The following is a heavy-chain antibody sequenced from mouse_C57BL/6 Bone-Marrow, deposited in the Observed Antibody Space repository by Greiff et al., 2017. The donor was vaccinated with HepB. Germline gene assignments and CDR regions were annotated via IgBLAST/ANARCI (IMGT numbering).Heavy chain of an antibody. CDR2: IYPGSGST. J-gene: IGHJ2*01. V-gene: IGHV1-55*01. Sequence: QVQLQQPGAELVMPGASVKLSCKASGYTFTSYWMHWVKQRPGQGLAWIGDIYPGSGSTNYNEKFKSKATLTVDTSSSTAYMQLSSLTSEDSAVYYCARDHYGSSYDYWGQGTTLTVSS. CDR3: ARDHYGSSYDY. D-gene: IGHD1-1*01. CDR1: GYTFTSYW.